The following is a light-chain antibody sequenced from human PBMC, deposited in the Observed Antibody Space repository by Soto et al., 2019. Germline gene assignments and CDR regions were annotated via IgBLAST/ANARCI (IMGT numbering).Light chain of an antibody. J-gene: IGKJ4*01. V-gene: IGKV3-15*01. CDR1: QSVSSN. CDR2: GAA. CDR3: QQYNNWPPLT. Sequence: EIVMTQSPATLSVSPGERATLSCRASQSVSSNLAWYQQKPGQAPRLLIDGAATRATGIPARFSGSGSGTEFTLTISSLQSEDFAVYYCQQYNNWPPLTFGGGTKVDI.